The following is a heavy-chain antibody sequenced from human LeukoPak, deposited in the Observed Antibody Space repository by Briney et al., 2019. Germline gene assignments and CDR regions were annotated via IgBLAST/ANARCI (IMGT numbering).Heavy chain of an antibody. CDR2: ISGSRLTT. J-gene: IGHJ4*02. CDR1: GFTFSSYA. CDR3: AKGGSAYDSRGVDY. Sequence: GGSLRLSCAASGFTFSSYAMSWVRQAPGKGLEWVSAISGSRLTTYYADSVKGRFTVSRDNSRNTLYLQMNSLRAEDTAVYYCAKGGSAYDSRGVDYRGQGTLVTVSS. V-gene: IGHV3-23*01. D-gene: IGHD2-15*01.